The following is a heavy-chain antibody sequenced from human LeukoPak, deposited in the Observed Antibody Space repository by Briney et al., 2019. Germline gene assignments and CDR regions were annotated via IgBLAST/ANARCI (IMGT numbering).Heavy chain of an antibody. V-gene: IGHV3-64*01. CDR3: ARDSGDDAFDI. CDR2: ISSNGGST. D-gene: IGHD3-10*01. J-gene: IGHJ3*02. Sequence: GGSMTLSWAPSGFTSSSYAMQWVRQAPGGVLEYVSAISSNGGSTYYANSVKGRFTISRDNSKNTLYLQMGSLRAEDMAVYYCARDSGDDAFDIWGQGTMVTVSS. CDR1: GFTSSSYA.